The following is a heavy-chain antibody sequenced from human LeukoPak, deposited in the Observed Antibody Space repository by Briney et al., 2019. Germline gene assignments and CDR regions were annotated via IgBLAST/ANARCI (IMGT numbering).Heavy chain of an antibody. Sequence: PSETLSLTCTVSGGSISSHYWSWIRQPPGKELEWIGYIYYSGSTNYNPSLKSRVTISVDTSKNQFSLKLSSVTAADTAVYYCARVVLDYYYYMDVWGKGTTVTVSS. CDR3: ARVVLDYYYYMDV. CDR2: IYYSGST. CDR1: GGSISSHY. D-gene: IGHD6-6*01. J-gene: IGHJ6*03. V-gene: IGHV4-59*11.